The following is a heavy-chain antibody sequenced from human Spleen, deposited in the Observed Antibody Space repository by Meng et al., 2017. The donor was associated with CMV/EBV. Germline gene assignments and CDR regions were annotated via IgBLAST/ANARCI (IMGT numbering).Heavy chain of an antibody. CDR2: ISYDGRDK. J-gene: IGHJ4*02. Sequence: GGSLRLSCAASGFTFSGYAMHWVRQAPGKGLEWVAIISYDGRDKYYADSVKGRFTISRDNSKNTLYLQKNSLRPEETAIYYCAKDLLLFGGANAYFDCWGQGTLVTVSS. D-gene: IGHD3-16*01. CDR1: GFTFSGYA. V-gene: IGHV3-30*04. CDR3: AKDLLLFGGANAYFDC.